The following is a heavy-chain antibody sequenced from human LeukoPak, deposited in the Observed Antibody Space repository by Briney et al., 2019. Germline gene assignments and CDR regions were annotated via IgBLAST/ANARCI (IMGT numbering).Heavy chain of an antibody. J-gene: IGHJ4*02. CDR3: TTGSGYYYGRSAGFDY. CDR2: IKSKTDGGTT. D-gene: IGHD3-22*01. V-gene: IGHV3-15*07. CDR1: GFTFSKAW. Sequence: GSLRLSCTASGFTFSKAWMDWVRQAPGKGLEWVGRIKSKTDGGTTDYAAPVKGRFIISRDDSQNTLYLQMNSLKTEDTAVYYCTTGSGYYYGRSAGFDYWGQETLVTVSS.